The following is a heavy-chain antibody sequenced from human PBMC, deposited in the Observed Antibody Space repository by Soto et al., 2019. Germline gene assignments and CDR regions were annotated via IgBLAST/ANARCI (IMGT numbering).Heavy chain of an antibody. J-gene: IGHJ4*02. D-gene: IGHD1-1*01. Sequence: ELQLVESGGGLVQPGGSLRLSCAASGFTVSNNYMRWVRQAPGKGLEWVSLIYSGGGTYYADSLKGRFTISRDNSKNTLYRQMNSLRAEDRAVYYCARDGTYNWVGGQGILVTVSS. CDR2: IYSGGGT. CDR3: ARDGTYNWV. CDR1: GFTVSNNY. V-gene: IGHV3-66*01.